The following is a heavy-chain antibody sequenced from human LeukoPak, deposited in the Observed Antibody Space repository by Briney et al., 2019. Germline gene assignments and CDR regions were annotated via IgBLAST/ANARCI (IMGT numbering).Heavy chain of an antibody. CDR3: SKVTAALRAYYYMDV. CDR1: GYTFTSYD. V-gene: IGHV1-2*02. D-gene: IGHD6-13*01. CDR2: INPNSGGT. Sequence: ASVKVSCKASGYTFTSYDINWVRQATGQGLEWMGWINPNSGGTKYAQKFQGRVTMTRDTSINTAYMELSRLRSDDTAVYYCSKVTAALRAYYYMDVWGKGTTVTVSS. J-gene: IGHJ6*03.